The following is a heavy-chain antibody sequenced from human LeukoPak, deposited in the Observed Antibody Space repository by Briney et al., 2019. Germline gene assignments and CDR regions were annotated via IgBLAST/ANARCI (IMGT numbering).Heavy chain of an antibody. CDR3: ARDDFWGGYYTH. Sequence: ASVKVSCKASGYTFTGYYMHWVRQAPGQGLEWMGWINPNSGGTNYAQKFQGRVTMTRDTSISTAYMELSRLRSDDTAVYYCARDDFWGGYYTHWGQGTLVTVSS. CDR1: GYTFTGYY. V-gene: IGHV1-2*02. J-gene: IGHJ4*02. CDR2: INPNSGGT. D-gene: IGHD3-3*01.